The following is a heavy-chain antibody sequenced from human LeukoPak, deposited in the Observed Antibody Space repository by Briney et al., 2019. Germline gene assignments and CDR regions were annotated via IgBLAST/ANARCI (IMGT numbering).Heavy chain of an antibody. V-gene: IGHV3-30*03. CDR2: ISYDGSNK. Sequence: GGSLRLSCAASGFTFSSYSMNWVRQAPGKGLEWVAVISYDGSNKYYAESVKGRFTLSRDNSKNTLYLQMNSLRPEDTAVYYCAREISPYYDILTGGVDYWGQGTLVTVSS. J-gene: IGHJ4*02. CDR1: GFTFSSYS. D-gene: IGHD3-9*01. CDR3: AREISPYYDILTGGVDY.